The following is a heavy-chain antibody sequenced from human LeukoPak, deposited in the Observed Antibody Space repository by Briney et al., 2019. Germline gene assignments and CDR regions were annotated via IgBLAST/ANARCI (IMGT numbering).Heavy chain of an antibody. J-gene: IGHJ4*02. Sequence: KPSETLSLTCTVSGGSISSGDYYWAWIRQPPGQGLEWIGNVQYSGSTYYNPSLKSRVTISLDTSKNQFSLRLSSVTAADTSMYYWTRRRGGTSSRGYWGQGTLVTVSS. V-gene: IGHV4-39*01. D-gene: IGHD6-13*01. CDR3: TRRRGGTSSRGY. CDR1: GGSISSGDYY. CDR2: VQYSGST.